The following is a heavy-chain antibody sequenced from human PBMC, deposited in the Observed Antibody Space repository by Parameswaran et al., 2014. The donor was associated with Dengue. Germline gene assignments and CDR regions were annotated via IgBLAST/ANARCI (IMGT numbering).Heavy chain of an antibody. CDR3: ARVYDYGDYRYYYYYGMDV. Sequence: PGKGLEWIGYIYYSGSTNYNPSLKSRVTISVDTSKNQFSLKLSSVTAADTAVYYCARVYDYGDYRYYYYYGMDVWGQGTTVTVSS. V-gene: IGHV4-59*13. D-gene: IGHD4-17*01. J-gene: IGHJ6*02. CDR2: IYYSGST.